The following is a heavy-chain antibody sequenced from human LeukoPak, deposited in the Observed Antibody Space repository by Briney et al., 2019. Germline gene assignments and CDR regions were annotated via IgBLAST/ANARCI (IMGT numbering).Heavy chain of an antibody. D-gene: IGHD6-19*01. Sequence: GRSLRLSCAASGFTFSSYGMHWVRQAPGKGLEWVAVISYDGSNKYYADSVKGRFTISRDNSKNTLYLQMNSLRAEDTAVYYCAASIAVSSHYYYGMDGWGQGTTVTVSS. CDR3: AASIAVSSHYYYGMDG. J-gene: IGHJ6*02. V-gene: IGHV3-30*03. CDR1: GFTFSSYG. CDR2: ISYDGSNK.